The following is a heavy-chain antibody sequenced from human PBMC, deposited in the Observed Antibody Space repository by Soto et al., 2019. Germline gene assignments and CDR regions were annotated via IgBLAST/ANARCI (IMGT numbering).Heavy chain of an antibody. CDR3: ARGGSSDWQVAFDF. CDR1: GGSFSGYF. D-gene: IGHD6-19*01. J-gene: IGHJ3*01. Sequence: ASDTLSLTCDVDGGSFSGYFWNWIRQSPGKGLEWIGKVNHNGRNNYNPSLKSRVTISLDMSKKQISLKLTSVTAADTAVYYCARGGSSDWQVAFDFWGQGTMVTVSS. CDR2: VNHNGRN. V-gene: IGHV4-34*01.